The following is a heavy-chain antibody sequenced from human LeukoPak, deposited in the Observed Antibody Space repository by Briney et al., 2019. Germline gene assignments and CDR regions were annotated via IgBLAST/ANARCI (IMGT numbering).Heavy chain of an antibody. CDR1: GFSFSSFS. V-gene: IGHV3-23*01. CDR3: AKQLGYCSDGSCYFPY. J-gene: IGHJ4*02. D-gene: IGHD2-15*01. Sequence: GGSLRLSCAASGFSFSSFSLNWVRQAPGKGLEWVSAISNNGGYTYYADSVQGRFTISRDNSKSTLCLQMNSLRAEDTAVYYCAKQLGYCSDGSCYFPYWGQGTLVTVSS. CDR2: ISNNGGYT.